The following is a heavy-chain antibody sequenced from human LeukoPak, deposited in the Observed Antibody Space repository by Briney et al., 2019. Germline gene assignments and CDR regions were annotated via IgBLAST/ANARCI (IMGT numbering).Heavy chain of an antibody. CDR1: GFTFSSYA. J-gene: IGHJ4*02. D-gene: IGHD3-9*01. Sequence: GGSLRLSCAASGFTFSSYAMNWVRQAPGKGLEWVSTITRSGTTCYADSVKGRFTIFSDNSKNTLYLQMNSLRAEDTAVYYCAKESPYDNYGKTGGFDYWGQGTLVTVSS. V-gene: IGHV3-23*01. CDR2: ITRSGTT. CDR3: AKESPYDNYGKTGGFDY.